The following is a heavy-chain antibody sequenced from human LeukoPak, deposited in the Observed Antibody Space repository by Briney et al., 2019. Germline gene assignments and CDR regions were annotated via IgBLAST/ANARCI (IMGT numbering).Heavy chain of an antibody. CDR2: ISYDGSNK. V-gene: IGHV3-30*18. CDR1: GFTFSSYG. Sequence: GRSLRLSCAASGFTFSSYGMHWVRQAPGKGLEWVAVISYDGSNKYYADSVEGRFTVSRDNSKNTLYLQMNSLRAEDTAVYYCAKDGITMVRGVIIKRRGNYFDYWGQGALVTVSS. CDR3: AKDGITMVRGVIIKRRGNYFDY. J-gene: IGHJ4*02. D-gene: IGHD3-10*01.